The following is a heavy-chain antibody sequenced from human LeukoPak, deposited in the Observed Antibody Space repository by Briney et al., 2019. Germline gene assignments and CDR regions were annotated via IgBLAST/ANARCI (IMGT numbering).Heavy chain of an antibody. J-gene: IGHJ4*02. CDR1: GFTFSNAW. CDR2: IKSKTDGGTT. Sequence: GGSLRLSCAASGFTFSNAWMSWVRQAPGKGLEGVGRIKSKTDGGTTDYAAPVKGRFTIARDDSKNTLYLQMNSLKTEDTAVYYCTTGYCSRTSCYYFDYWGQGTLVTVSS. D-gene: IGHD2-2*01. CDR3: TTGYCSRTSCYYFDY. V-gene: IGHV3-15*01.